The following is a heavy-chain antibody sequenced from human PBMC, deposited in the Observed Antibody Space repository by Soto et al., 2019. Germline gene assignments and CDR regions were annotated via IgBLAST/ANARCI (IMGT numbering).Heavy chain of an antibody. CDR2: IYWHDDK. Sequence: SGPTLVNPTQTLTLTCTFSGFSLSTTGVGVSWIRQPPGKALEWLALIYWHDDKRYSPSLKSRLTITKDTSKNQVVLTITNMDPVDPAPYYCAHRGGATVGLYYFDYWGQGALVTISS. D-gene: IGHD3-16*01. CDR3: AHRGGATVGLYYFDY. V-gene: IGHV2-5*01. J-gene: IGHJ4*02. CDR1: GFSLSTTGVG.